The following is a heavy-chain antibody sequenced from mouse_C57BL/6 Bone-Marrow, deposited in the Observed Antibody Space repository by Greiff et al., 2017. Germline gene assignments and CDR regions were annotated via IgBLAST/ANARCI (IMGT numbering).Heavy chain of an antibody. D-gene: IGHD2-1*01. CDR1: GYSITSGYD. CDR2: ISYSGST. CDR3: ARGRGKPYFDY. Sequence: EVQRVESGPGMVKPSQSLSLTCTVTGYSITSGYDWHWIRHFPGNKLEWMGYISYSGSTNYNPSLKSRISITHDTSKNHFFLKLNSVTTEDTATYYCARGRGKPYFDYWGQGTTLTVSS. V-gene: IGHV3-1*01. J-gene: IGHJ2*01.